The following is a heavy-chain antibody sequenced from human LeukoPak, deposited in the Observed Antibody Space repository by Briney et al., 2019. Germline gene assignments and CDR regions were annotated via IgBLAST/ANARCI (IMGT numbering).Heavy chain of an antibody. J-gene: IGHJ3*02. CDR3: ARAVEGGRVLMVRGLRGQAFDI. Sequence: GGSLRLSCAASGFTFSFSYMHWVRQAPGKWLVWVSRINSDGTSTTYADSVKGRFTISRDNAKKSLYLKMNSLRAEDTAVYYCARAVEGGRVLMVRGLRGQAFDIWGQGTMVTVSS. CDR2: INSDGTST. D-gene: IGHD3-10*01. V-gene: IGHV3-74*01. CDR1: GFTFSFSY.